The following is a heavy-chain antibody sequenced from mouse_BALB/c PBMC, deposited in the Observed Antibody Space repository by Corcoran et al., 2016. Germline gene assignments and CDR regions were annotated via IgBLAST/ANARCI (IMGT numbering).Heavy chain of an antibody. CDR1: GYTFTSYG. V-gene: IGHV1-4*01. CDR2: INPSTGYT. J-gene: IGHJ4*01. CDR3: GRVDN. Sequence: VQLQQSGAELVKPGASVKMSCKASGYTFTSYGMHWVKQRPGQGLEWIGYINPSTGYTEYNQKFKDKATLTADKSSSTAYMQLSSLTSEDSAVSYCGRVDNWGQGTSVTFS.